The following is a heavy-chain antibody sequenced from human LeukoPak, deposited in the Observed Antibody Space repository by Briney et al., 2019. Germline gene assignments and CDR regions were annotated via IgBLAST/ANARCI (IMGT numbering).Heavy chain of an antibody. CDR3: ARASSDPVVTPDY. CDR1: GGSFSGYY. J-gene: IGHJ4*02. Sequence: SETLSLTCAVYGGSFSGYYWSWIRQPPGKGLEWIGEINHSGSTNYNPSLKSRVTISVDTSKNQFSLKLSSVTAADTAVYYCARASSDPVVTPDYWGQGTLVTVSS. CDR2: INHSGST. V-gene: IGHV4-34*01. D-gene: IGHD2-21*02.